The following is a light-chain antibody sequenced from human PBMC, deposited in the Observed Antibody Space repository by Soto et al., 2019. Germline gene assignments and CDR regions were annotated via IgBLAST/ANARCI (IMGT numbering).Light chain of an antibody. CDR2: WAS. J-gene: IGKJ1*01. Sequence: IVRAQSRDAVGVSLVKSAAVNFRAVQSLFSSSNNKNRLSWYQQKPGQPPKLLLYWASTRESGVPDRFSGSGSGTDFSLTISSLQAEDVAVYYCQQYYSSPRTFGQGTKVDIK. CDR1: QSLFSSSNNKNR. CDR3: QQYYSSPRT. V-gene: IGKV4-1*01.